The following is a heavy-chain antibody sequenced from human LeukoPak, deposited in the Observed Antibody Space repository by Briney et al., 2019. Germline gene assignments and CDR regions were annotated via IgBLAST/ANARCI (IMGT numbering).Heavy chain of an antibody. CDR2: IHISGST. V-gene: IGHV4-4*09. CDR1: GGSISSDH. Sequence: SETLSLTCTISGGSISSDHWGWIRQPPGKGLESLGYIHISGSTDYSPSLRSRVTISMDTSKRQFSLNLRSVTAADTAMYYCATHLFGKGLEYWGQGILVTVSS. CDR3: ATHLFGKGLEY. D-gene: IGHD2-21*01. J-gene: IGHJ4*02.